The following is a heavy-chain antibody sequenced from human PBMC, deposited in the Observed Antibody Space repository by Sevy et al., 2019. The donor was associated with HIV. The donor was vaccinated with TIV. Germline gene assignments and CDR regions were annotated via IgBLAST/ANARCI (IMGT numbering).Heavy chain of an antibody. D-gene: IGHD3-22*01. CDR2: INGHNGNT. CDR3: ARDGYDGSGHQRGLFDF. Sequence: AAVKVSCKASGYIFTSYGISWVGQAPRQGLEWMGWINGHNGNTNYVQNLQGRVTMTTDTSTNTAYMELRSLRSDDTAMYYCARDGYDGSGHQRGLFDFWGQGTQVTVSS. V-gene: IGHV1-18*01. CDR1: GYIFTSYG. J-gene: IGHJ4*02.